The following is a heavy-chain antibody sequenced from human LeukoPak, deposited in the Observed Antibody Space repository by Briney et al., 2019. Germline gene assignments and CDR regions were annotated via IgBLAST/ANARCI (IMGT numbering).Heavy chain of an antibody. V-gene: IGHV4-4*07. Sequence: PSETLSLTCTVAGGSISSYYWSWIRPPAGKGLEWIGRIYTSGSTNYNPSLKSRVTMSVDTSKNQFSLKLSSVTAADTAVYYCARLAYGSDGGLLFDYWGQGTPVTVSS. CDR2: IYTSGST. J-gene: IGHJ4*02. D-gene: IGHD3-10*01. CDR3: ARLAYGSDGGLLFDY. CDR1: GGSISSYY.